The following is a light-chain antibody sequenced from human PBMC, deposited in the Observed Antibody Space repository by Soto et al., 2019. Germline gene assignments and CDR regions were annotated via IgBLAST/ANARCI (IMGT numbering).Light chain of an antibody. CDR2: DVS. CDR3: CSYAGSYTWV. Sequence: QSVLTQPRSVSGSHGQSVTISCTGTSSDVGDYNYVSWYQQHPGKAPKLMIYDVSERPSGVPDRFSGSKSGNTASLTISGLQAEDEADYYCCSYAGSYTWVFGGGTKLTVL. CDR1: SSDVGDYNY. J-gene: IGLJ3*02. V-gene: IGLV2-11*01.